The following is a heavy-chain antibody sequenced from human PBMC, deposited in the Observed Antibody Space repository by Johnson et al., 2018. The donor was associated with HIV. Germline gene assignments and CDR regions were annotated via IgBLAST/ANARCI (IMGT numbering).Heavy chain of an antibody. CDR3: TTDWGSYHEYSFDI. J-gene: IGHJ3*02. CDR2: IRYDGSNK. Sequence: QVQLVESGGGLVQPGRSLRLSCAASGFTFSSYGMHWVRQAPGKGLEWVAFIRYDGSNKYYADSVKGRFTISRDNSKNTRYLQMNSLRAEDRAVYSCTTDWGSYHEYSFDIWGQGTMVTVSS. V-gene: IGHV3-30*02. D-gene: IGHD1-26*01. CDR1: GFTFSSYG.